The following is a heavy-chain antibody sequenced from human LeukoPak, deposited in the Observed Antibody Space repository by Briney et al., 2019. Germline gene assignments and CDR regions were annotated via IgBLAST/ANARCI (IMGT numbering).Heavy chain of an antibody. D-gene: IGHD1-14*01. CDR2: ISYSGST. Sequence: PSETLSLTCTVSGGSISSYYWSWIRQPPGKGLEWIGYISYSGSTYYNPSLKSRVTISVDTSKNQFSLRLSSVTAADTAVYYCARATKLITTRYFDYWGQGTLVTVSS. V-gene: IGHV4-59*08. CDR1: GGSISSYY. J-gene: IGHJ4*02. CDR3: ARATKLITTRYFDY.